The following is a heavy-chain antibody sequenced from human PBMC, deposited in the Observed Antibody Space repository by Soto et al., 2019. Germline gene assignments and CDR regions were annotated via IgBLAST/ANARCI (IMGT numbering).Heavy chain of an antibody. CDR1: GYTFTSYA. V-gene: IGHV1-3*01. Sequence: ASVKVSCKASGYTFTSYAMHWVRQAPGQRLEWMGWINAGNGNTKYSQKFQGRVTITRDTSASTAYMELSSLRSEDTAVYYCARSLTTVVTVDVSGQGTPVIVSS. CDR3: ARSLTTVVTVDV. D-gene: IGHD4-17*01. J-gene: IGHJ6*02. CDR2: INAGNGNT.